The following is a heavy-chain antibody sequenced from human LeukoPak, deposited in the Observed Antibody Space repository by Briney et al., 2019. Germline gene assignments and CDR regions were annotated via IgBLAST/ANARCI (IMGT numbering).Heavy chain of an antibody. Sequence: PGRSLRLSCAASGFTFDDYAMHWVRQAPGKGLEWVSLISWDGGSTYYADSVKGRFTISRDNSKNSLYLQMNSPRAEDTALYYCAKAADTLGYYYMDVWGKGTTVTVSS. CDR1: GFTFDDYA. CDR3: AKAADTLGYYYMDV. CDR2: ISWDGGST. V-gene: IGHV3-43D*03. J-gene: IGHJ6*03.